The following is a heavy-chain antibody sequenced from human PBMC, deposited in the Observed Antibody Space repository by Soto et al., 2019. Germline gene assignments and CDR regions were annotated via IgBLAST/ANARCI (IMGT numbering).Heavy chain of an antibody. CDR2: IYSGGST. V-gene: IGHV3-66*04. CDR3: ARHVRTYYDILTGYKGFANAFDI. D-gene: IGHD3-9*01. Sequence: GGSLRLSCAASGFTVSSNYMSWVRQAPGKGLEWVSVIYSGGSTYYADSVKGRFTISRDNSKNTLYLQMNSLRAEDTAVYYCARHVRTYYDILTGYKGFANAFDIWGQGTMVTVSS. CDR1: GFTVSSNY. J-gene: IGHJ3*02.